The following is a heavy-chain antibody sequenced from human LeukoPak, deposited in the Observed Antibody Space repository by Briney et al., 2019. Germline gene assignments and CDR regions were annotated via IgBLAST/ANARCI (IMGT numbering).Heavy chain of an antibody. Sequence: SQTLSLTCVISGDSVSSNSAAWNWIRQSPSRGLEWLGRTYYRSRWYNDSAVSVKSRITINPDTSKNRFSLQLNSVTPEDTAVYYCARGRYFDWLPMGGYFQHWGQGTLVIVSS. J-gene: IGHJ1*01. D-gene: IGHD3-9*01. CDR3: ARGRYFDWLPMGGYFQH. CDR1: GDSVSSNSAA. CDR2: TYYRSRWYN. V-gene: IGHV6-1*01.